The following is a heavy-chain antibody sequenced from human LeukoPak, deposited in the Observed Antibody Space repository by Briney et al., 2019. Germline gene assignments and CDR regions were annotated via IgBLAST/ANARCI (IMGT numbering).Heavy chain of an antibody. CDR2: IIPILGIA. V-gene: IGHV1-69*02. CDR1: GGTFSSYT. Sequence: SVKVSCKASGGTFSSYTISWVRQAPGQGLEWMGRIIPILGIANYAQKFQGRVTITADKSTSTAYMELSSLRSEDTAVYCCAFDYYDSSGYSDYWGQGTLVTVSS. CDR3: AFDYYDSSGYSDY. D-gene: IGHD3-22*01. J-gene: IGHJ4*02.